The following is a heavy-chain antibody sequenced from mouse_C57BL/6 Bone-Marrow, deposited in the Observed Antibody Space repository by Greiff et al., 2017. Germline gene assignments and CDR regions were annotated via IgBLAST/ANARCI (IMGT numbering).Heavy chain of an antibody. Sequence: VKLMESGAELARPGASVKLSCKASGYTFTSYGISWVKQRTGQGLEWIGEIYPRSGNTYYNEKFKGKATLTADKSSSTAYMELRSLTSEDSAVYFCARHYGFAYWGQGTLVTVSA. CDR2: IYPRSGNT. CDR1: GYTFTSYG. D-gene: IGHD1-1*01. V-gene: IGHV1-81*01. CDR3: ARHYGFAY. J-gene: IGHJ3*01.